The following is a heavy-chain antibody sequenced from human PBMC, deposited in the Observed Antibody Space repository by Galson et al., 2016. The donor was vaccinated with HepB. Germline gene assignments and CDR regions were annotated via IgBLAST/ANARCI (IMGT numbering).Heavy chain of an antibody. Sequence: SGAEVKKPGESLRISCKGSGYSFTSYWISWVRQMPGKGLEWMGRIDPSDSTINYSPSFQGHVTISTDKSISTAYLQWSSLKASDTAMYYCARHDSSTWYSAFDIWGQGTMVTVSS. D-gene: IGHD6-13*01. J-gene: IGHJ3*02. CDR2: IDPSDSTI. V-gene: IGHV5-10-1*01. CDR3: ARHDSSTWYSAFDI. CDR1: GYSFTSYW.